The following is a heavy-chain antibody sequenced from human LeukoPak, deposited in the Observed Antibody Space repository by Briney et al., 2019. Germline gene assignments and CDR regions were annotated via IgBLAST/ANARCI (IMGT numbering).Heavy chain of an antibody. CDR2: IFYSGNT. CDR3: ARGRLSPSAFRPFEH. Sequence: PSETLSLTRSVSGDSITTSYWNWIRQPPGQGLEWIGSIFYSGNTKYNPALQSRVTISVDTSKNQFSLEVNSVTAADTAVYYCARGRLSPSAFRPFEHWGRGTLVTVSS. CDR1: GDSITTSY. J-gene: IGHJ4*02. V-gene: IGHV4-59*01. D-gene: IGHD2/OR15-2a*01.